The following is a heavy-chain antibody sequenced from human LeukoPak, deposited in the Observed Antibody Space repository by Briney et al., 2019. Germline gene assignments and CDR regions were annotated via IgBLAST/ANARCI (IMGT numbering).Heavy chain of an antibody. CDR1: GFTFSSYG. D-gene: IGHD2-2*01. J-gene: IGHJ4*02. CDR2: IGGRDGST. V-gene: IGHV3-23*01. Sequence: GGSLRLSCAASGFTFSSYGMSWVRQAPGKGLEWVSAIGGRDGSTYYADSVKGRFTISRDNAKNSLYLQMNSLRAEDTAVYYCARGGRGSYCSSTSCYGKIFDYWGQGTLVTVSS. CDR3: ARGGRGSYCSSTSCYGKIFDY.